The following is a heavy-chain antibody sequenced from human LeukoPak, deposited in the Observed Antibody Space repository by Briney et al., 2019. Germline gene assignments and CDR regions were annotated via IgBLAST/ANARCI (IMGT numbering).Heavy chain of an antibody. Sequence: GGSLRLSCAVSGFTFSSYEMNWVRQAPGKGPEWVSYISNSASAIYYADSVKGRFTISRDNAKNSLYLQMNSLRAEDTATYYCARKKTRGLDYWGQGTLVTVSS. J-gene: IGHJ4*02. V-gene: IGHV3-48*03. CDR3: ARKKTRGLDY. D-gene: IGHD3-10*01. CDR2: ISNSASAI. CDR1: GFTFSSYE.